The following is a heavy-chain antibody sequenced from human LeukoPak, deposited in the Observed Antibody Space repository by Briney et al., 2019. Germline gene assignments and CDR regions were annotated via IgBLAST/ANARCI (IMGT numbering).Heavy chain of an antibody. J-gene: IGHJ4*02. CDR1: EYGFTNYY. V-gene: IGHV1-46*01. D-gene: IGHD4-17*01. CDR2: IQFSGGTT. Sequence: ASVKVSCKASEYGFTNYYTHWVRQAPGQGLEWMGAIQFSGGTTTYAQKFQGRVTMTRDTSTNTVYMELNSLRSDDTAVYYCAREGTTTVTKNFDYWGQGTLVTVSS. CDR3: AREGTTTVTKNFDY.